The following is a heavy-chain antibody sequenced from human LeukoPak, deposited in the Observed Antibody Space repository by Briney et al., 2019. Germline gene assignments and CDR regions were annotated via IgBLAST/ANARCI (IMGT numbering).Heavy chain of an antibody. V-gene: IGHV4-61*08. CDR2: IYYSGST. CDR3: ARVVGARSGNAFDI. CDR1: GGSISSGGYS. D-gene: IGHD1-26*01. J-gene: IGHJ3*02. Sequence: SETLSLTCAVSGGSISSGGYSWSWIRQPPGKGLEWIGYIYYSGSTNYNPSLKSRVTISVDTSKNQFSLRLSSVTAADTAVYYCARVVGARSGNAFDIWGQGAMVTVSS.